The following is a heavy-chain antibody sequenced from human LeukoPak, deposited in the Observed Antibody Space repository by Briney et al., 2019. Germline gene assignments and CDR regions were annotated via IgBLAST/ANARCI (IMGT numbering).Heavy chain of an antibody. D-gene: IGHD2-2*01. CDR2: INPNSGGT. Sequence: ASVTVSCKASGYTFTGYYMHWVRQAPGQGLEWMGWINPNSGGTNYAQKFQGWVTMTRDTSISTAYMELSRLRSDDTAVYYCAKGTQDHDAFDIWGQGTMVTVSS. CDR1: GYTFTGYY. V-gene: IGHV1-2*04. J-gene: IGHJ3*02. CDR3: AKGTQDHDAFDI.